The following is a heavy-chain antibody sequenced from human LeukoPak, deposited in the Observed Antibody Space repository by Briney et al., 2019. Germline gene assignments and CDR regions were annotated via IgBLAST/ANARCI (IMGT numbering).Heavy chain of an antibody. J-gene: IGHJ4*02. V-gene: IGHV1-2*06. CDR3: ARDYCGGDCFPDY. Sequence: ASVNVSCKASGYTFTGYYVHWVRQAPGQGLEWMGRINPNSGDTNYAQKFQGRVTMTRDTSISTAYMELSRLRSDDTAVYYCARDYCGGDCFPDYWGQGTLVTVSS. CDR1: GYTFTGYY. CDR2: INPNSGDT. D-gene: IGHD2-21*02.